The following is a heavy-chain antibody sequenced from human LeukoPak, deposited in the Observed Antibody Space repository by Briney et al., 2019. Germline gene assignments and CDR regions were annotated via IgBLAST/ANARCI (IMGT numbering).Heavy chain of an antibody. Sequence: SETLSLTCTVSGGSISSYYWSWIRQPPGKGLEWIGYIYYSGSTNYNPSLKSRVTISVVTSKNQFSLKLSSVTAADTAVFYCARLPVGYCSTTSCYGGGFDYWGQGTLVTVSS. J-gene: IGHJ4*02. CDR1: GGSISSYY. V-gene: IGHV4-59*08. CDR2: IYYSGST. D-gene: IGHD2-2*01. CDR3: ARLPVGYCSTTSCYGGGFDY.